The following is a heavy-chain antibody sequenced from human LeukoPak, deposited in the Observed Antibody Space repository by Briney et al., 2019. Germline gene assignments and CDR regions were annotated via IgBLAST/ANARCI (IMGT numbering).Heavy chain of an antibody. J-gene: IGHJ4*02. Sequence: GGSLRLSCAASGFTFNSFNMDWVRQAPGKGLEWISFISNSRNTSHYADSVKGRFTISRDNVKNSLYLQMNNLRPEDTAVYYCAKQHSSGYYFFDYWGQGTLVTVSS. CDR3: AKQHSSGYYFFDY. CDR1: GFTFNSFN. D-gene: IGHD3-22*01. V-gene: IGHV3-48*01. CDR2: ISNSRNTS.